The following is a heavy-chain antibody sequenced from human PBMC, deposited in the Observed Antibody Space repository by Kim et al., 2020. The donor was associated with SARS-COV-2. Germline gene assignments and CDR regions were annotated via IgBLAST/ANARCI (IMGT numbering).Heavy chain of an antibody. D-gene: IGHD3-10*01. Sequence: GGSLRLSCAASGFTFSDYYMSWIRQAPGKGLEWVSYISSSSSYTNYADSVKGRFTISRDNAKNSLYLQMNSLRAEDTAVYYCARDGRRGEEFFDYWGQGTLVTVSS. J-gene: IGHJ4*02. CDR3: ARDGRRGEEFFDY. CDR1: GFTFSDYY. V-gene: IGHV3-11*06. CDR2: ISSSSSYT.